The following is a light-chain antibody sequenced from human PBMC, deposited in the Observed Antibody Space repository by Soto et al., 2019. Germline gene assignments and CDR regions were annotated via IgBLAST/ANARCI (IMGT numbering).Light chain of an antibody. CDR2: EAN. J-gene: IGLJ3*02. CDR3: CSYVGKGWV. V-gene: IGLV2-23*01. CDR1: SSDVGSYNL. Sequence: QSVLTQPASVSGSPGQSITISCTGTSSDVGSYNLVSWYQQHPGKAPKLMIYEANKRPSGVSNRFSGSKSGNTASLTISGLQAEDEADYYCCSYVGKGWVFGGGTKLTVL.